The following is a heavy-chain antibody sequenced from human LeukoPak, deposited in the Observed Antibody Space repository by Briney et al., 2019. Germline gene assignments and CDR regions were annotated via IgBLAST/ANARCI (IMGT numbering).Heavy chain of an antibody. D-gene: IGHD4-17*01. CDR1: GGSISSYY. CDR2: IYYSGST. J-gene: IGHJ5*02. V-gene: IGHV4-59*01. Sequence: SETLSLTCTVAGGSISSYYWSWIRQPPGKGLEWIGYIYYSGSTNYNPSLKSRVTISVDTSKNQFSLKLSSVTAADTAVYYCARGGTTVTTTGMPSNWFDPWGQGTLVTVSS. CDR3: ARGGTTVTTTGMPSNWFDP.